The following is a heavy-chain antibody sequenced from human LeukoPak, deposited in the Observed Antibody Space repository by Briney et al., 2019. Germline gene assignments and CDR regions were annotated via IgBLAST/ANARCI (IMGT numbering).Heavy chain of an antibody. CDR1: GFTFSSFG. D-gene: IGHD6-25*01. CDR3: ATGGTRAATGRMGF. J-gene: IGHJ4*02. Sequence: GGSLRLSCAASGFTFSSFGMHWVRQAPGKGPEWVTVTSYDGNEKYYADSVKGRFTISRDNSKNTVYLQMNSLRAEDTAVYYCATGGTRAATGRMGFWGQGTLVTVSS. CDR2: TSYDGNEK. V-gene: IGHV3-30*03.